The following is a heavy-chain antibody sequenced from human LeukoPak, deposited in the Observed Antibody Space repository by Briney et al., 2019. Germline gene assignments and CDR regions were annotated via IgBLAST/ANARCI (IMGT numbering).Heavy chain of an antibody. CDR3: ARSENWNCPDY. Sequence: GGSLRLSCAASGFIFKSYGMHWVRQAPGKGLEWVAVVWKDESSTYYADSVKGRFTISRDNSKNTLSLQMNSLTAEDTAVYYCARSENWNCPDYWGQGILVTVSS. J-gene: IGHJ4*02. D-gene: IGHD1-7*01. V-gene: IGHV3-33*01. CDR2: VWKDESST. CDR1: GFIFKSYG.